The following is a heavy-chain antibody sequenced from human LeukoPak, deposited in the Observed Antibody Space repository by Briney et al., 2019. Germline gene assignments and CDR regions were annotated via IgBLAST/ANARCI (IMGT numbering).Heavy chain of an antibody. CDR2: IYFTGST. J-gene: IGHJ4*02. CDR1: GGSISSSSYY. D-gene: IGHD2-2*01. CDR3: ARVRSTSLPDY. V-gene: IGHV4-39*01. Sequence: PSETLSLTCTVSGGSISSSSYYSGWIRQPPVKGLEWIGTIYFTGSTYYNPSLMSRVTMSVDTSKNQFSLKLTSVTAADTAVYYCARVRSTSLPDYWGQGTLVTVSS.